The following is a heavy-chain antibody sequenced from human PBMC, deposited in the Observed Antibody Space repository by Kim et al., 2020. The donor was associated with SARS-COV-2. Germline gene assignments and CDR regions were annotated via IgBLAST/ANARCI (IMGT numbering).Heavy chain of an antibody. CDR1: GHPITSGYF. J-gene: IGHJ4*02. CDR3: TSKYYYDSSGYYYADW. Sequence: SDTLSLTCTVSGHPITSGYFWGWIRQSPGKGLEWLGSIYQSGTTYYNPSLKSRVTISIDTSKSQFSLRLNSVTAADTAVYYCTSKYYYDSSGYYYADWWGQGTLVTVSS. CDR2: IYQSGTT. V-gene: IGHV4-38-2*02. D-gene: IGHD3-22*01.